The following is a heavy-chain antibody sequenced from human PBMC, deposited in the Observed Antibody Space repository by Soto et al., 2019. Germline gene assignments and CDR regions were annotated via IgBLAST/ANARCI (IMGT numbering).Heavy chain of an antibody. CDR3: ARAVKYGTVYYFDY. D-gene: IGHD6-6*01. CDR2: TYYRSKWYN. J-gene: IGHJ4*02. CDR1: GDSVSSNSAA. Sequence: SQTLSLTCAISGDSVSSNSAAWNWIRQSPWRGLEWLGRTYYRSKWYNDHAESVKSRITINPDTSKNQFSLQLSSVTPEDTAVYYCARAVKYGTVYYFDYWGQGTPVTVSS. V-gene: IGHV6-1*01.